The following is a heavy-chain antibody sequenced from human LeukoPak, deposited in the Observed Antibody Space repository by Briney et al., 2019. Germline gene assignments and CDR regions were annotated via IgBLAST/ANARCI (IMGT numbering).Heavy chain of an antibody. CDR1: GYTFTSYG. D-gene: IGHD3-22*01. V-gene: IGHV1-18*01. CDR3: ARDLCDYYDSIGSMDV. CDR2: ISAYSGNT. J-gene: IGHJ6*03. Sequence: ASVRVSCKASGYTFTSYGMSWVRQAPGQGLEWMGWISAYSGNTNYAQTVQGRVTITRDTSKSTAYMEMRRLRSDDTAVYYCARDLCDYYDSIGSMDVWGKGTLVTVSS.